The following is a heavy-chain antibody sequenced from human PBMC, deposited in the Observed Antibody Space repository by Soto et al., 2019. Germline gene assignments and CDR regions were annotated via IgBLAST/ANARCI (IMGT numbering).Heavy chain of an antibody. D-gene: IGHD3-9*01. J-gene: IGHJ3*02. CDR3: ARGTVLRYFHWLAPGDAFDI. CDR1: GYTFTSYY. CDR2: MNPNSGNT. V-gene: IGHV1-8*01. Sequence: GASVKVSCNAPGYTFTSYYINWVRQATGQGLEWMGWMNPNSGNTGYAQKFQGRVTMTRNTSISTAYMELSSLRSEDTAVYYCARGTVLRYFHWLAPGDAFDIRGQGIMVTVSS.